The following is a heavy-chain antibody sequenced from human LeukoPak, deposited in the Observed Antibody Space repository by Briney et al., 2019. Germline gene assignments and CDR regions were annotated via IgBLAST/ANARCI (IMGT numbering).Heavy chain of an antibody. CDR1: GFTFNNYG. Sequence: GGSLRLSCAASGFTFNNYGMHWVRQAPGKGLEWLAFIRYDGSNAYYADSVKGRFTVSRDDSKNTLYLQMNSLRGDDTAVYYCAKDGTSYYYIYYWGQGTLVTVSS. CDR2: IRYDGSNA. V-gene: IGHV3-30*02. J-gene: IGHJ4*02. D-gene: IGHD2/OR15-2a*01. CDR3: AKDGTSYYYIYY.